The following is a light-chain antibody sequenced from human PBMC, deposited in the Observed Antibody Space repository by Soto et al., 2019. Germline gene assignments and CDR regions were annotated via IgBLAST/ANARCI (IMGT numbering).Light chain of an antibody. J-gene: IGLJ1*01. V-gene: IGLV2-14*01. CDR3: SSYTSSSTLV. Sequence: QSALTQPASVSGSPGQSITISCTGTSSDVGGYNYVSWYQQHPGKAPKLMIYDVSSRPSGVSNLFSGSKSGNTASLSISGLQAEDEADYYCSSYTSSSTLVFGTGTKVTVL. CDR2: DVS. CDR1: SSDVGGYNY.